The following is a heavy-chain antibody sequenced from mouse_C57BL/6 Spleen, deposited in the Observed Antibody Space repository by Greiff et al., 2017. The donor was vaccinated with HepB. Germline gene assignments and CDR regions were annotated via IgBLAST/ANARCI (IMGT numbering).Heavy chain of an antibody. D-gene: IGHD2-4*01. CDR3: TRSWGYDYDGAFAY. CDR1: GYTFTSYW. CDR2: IYPGNSDT. J-gene: IGHJ3*01. Sequence: DVKLQESGTVLARPGASVKMSCKTSGYTFTSYWMHWVKQRPGQGLEWIGAIYPGNSDTSYNQKFKGKAKLTAVTSASTAYMELSSLTNEDSAVYYCTRSWGYDYDGAFAYWGQGTLVTVSA. V-gene: IGHV1-5*01.